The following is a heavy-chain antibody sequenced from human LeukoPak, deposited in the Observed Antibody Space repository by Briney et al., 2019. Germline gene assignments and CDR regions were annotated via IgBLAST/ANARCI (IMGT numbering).Heavy chain of an antibody. V-gene: IGHV1-18*01. D-gene: IGHD5-18*01. Sequence: ASVKVSCKASGYTFTSYDISWVRQAPGQGLEWMGWISAYNGNTNYAQKLQGRVTMTTDTSTSTAYMELRSLRSDDTAVYYCARPIVDTGAFDIWGQGTMVTVSS. CDR1: GYTFTSYD. CDR3: ARPIVDTGAFDI. CDR2: ISAYNGNT. J-gene: IGHJ3*02.